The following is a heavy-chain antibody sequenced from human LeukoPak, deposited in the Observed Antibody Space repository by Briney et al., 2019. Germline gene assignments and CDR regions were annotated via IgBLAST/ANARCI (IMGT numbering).Heavy chain of an antibody. J-gene: IGHJ5*02. Sequence: SETLALTCTVSGGSISSSRYYWGWIRQPPGKGLEWIGSIYYSGSTYYNPSPKSRVTISVDTCKNQFSLKLSSVTAADTAVYYCARSGYDSERLDPWGQGTLVTVSP. CDR3: ARSGYDSERLDP. V-gene: IGHV4-39*01. CDR1: GGSISSSRYY. D-gene: IGHD5-12*01. CDR2: IYYSGST.